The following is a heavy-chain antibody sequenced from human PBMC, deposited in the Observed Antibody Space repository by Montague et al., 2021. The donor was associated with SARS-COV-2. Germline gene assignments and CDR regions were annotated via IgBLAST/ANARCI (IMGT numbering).Heavy chain of an antibody. CDR1: GGSISSTSFF. CDR3: ASSTSGWFID. Sequence: SETLSLTCSVSGGSISSTSFFWAWIRQPPGKGLDWVGSMYSSGTTYYNPSLRSRVTISGDTSRNQLTVRLSSVTAAATAVYYCASSTSGWFIDWGQGTLVTVSS. D-gene: IGHD6-19*01. J-gene: IGHJ4*02. CDR2: MYSSGTT. V-gene: IGHV4-39*01.